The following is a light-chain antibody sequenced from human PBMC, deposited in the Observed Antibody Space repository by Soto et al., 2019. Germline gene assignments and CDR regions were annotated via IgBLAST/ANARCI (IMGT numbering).Light chain of an antibody. J-gene: IGKJ4*01. CDR2: DTF. V-gene: IGKV3-11*01. Sequence: EVVLTQSPATLSLTPGERATLSCRASQSVSSNLVWYQQKPGQAPRLLIYDTFNRATGIPARFSGSGSGTDFTLTISSLEPEDSAVYYCQQRSNWPLTFGRGTKVEIK. CDR1: QSVSSN. CDR3: QQRSNWPLT.